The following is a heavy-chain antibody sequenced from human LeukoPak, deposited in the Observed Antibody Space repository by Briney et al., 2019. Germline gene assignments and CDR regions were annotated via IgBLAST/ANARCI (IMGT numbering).Heavy chain of an antibody. D-gene: IGHD3-10*01. J-gene: IGHJ6*02. CDR2: IWYDGSNK. Sequence: SGGSPRLSCAASGFTFSSYGMHWVRQAPGKGLEWVAVIWYDGSNKYYADSVKGRFTISRDNSKNTLYLQMNSLRAEDTAVYYCARDVITSYYYGMDVWGQGTTVTVSS. CDR1: GFTFSSYG. CDR3: ARDVITSYYYGMDV. V-gene: IGHV3-33*01.